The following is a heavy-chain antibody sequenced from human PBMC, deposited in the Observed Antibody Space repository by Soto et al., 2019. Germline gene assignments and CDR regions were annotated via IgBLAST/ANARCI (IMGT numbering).Heavy chain of an antibody. CDR1: GFTFDDYA. D-gene: IGHD3-10*01. Sequence: GWSLRLSCAASGFTFDDYAMHLVRQAPGKGLEWVSGISWNSGSIGCADSVKGRFTISRDNAKNSLYLQMNSLRAEDTALYYCAKDRSTMVRGGDFEYWGKGTLVTVSS. J-gene: IGHJ4*02. CDR3: AKDRSTMVRGGDFEY. CDR2: ISWNSGSI. V-gene: IGHV3-9*01.